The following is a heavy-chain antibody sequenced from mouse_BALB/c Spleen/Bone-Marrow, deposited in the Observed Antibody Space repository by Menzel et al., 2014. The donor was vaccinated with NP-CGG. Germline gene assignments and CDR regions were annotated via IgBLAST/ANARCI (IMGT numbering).Heavy chain of an antibody. CDR1: GYVFSTYW. CDR3: ARGGISVDY. V-gene: IGHV1-80*01. CDR2: IYPGVGDT. J-gene: IGHJ2*01. Sequence: VMLVESGAELVRPGSSVKISCKSSGYVFSTYWINWVKQRPGQGLEWIGQIYPGVGDTDFNGKFKDKATLTADESSNTAYMQLSSLTSEDSAVYFCARGGISVDYWGQGTTLTVSS.